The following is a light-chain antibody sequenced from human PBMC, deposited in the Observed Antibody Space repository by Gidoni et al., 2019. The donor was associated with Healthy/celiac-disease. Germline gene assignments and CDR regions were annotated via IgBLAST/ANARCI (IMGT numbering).Light chain of an antibody. CDR1: QSVSSY. CDR2: DAS. CDR3: QQRSNWRGT. V-gene: IGKV3-11*01. Sequence: EIVLTQSPATLSLSPGERATLSCRASQSVSSYLAWYQQKPGQAPRLLIYDASNRATGIPAWFSGSGSGTDFTLTISSLEPEDFAVYYCQQRSNWRGTFGPGTKVDIK. J-gene: IGKJ3*01.